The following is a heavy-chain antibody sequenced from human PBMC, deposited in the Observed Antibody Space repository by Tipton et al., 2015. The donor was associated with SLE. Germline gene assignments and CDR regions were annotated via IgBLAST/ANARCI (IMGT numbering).Heavy chain of an antibody. J-gene: IGHJ4*02. V-gene: IGHV3-30*18. D-gene: IGHD3-16*02. CDR1: GFTFSSYD. CDR3: AKDVSDTARYHLDY. CDR2: IWYDGSDQ. Sequence: SLRLSCAASGFTFSSYDMHWVRQAPGTGLEWVAVIWYDGSDQYYADSAKGRFTISRDNSKNTLYLLMNSLRAEDTAVYYCAKDVSDTARYHLDYWGQGTLFGVSS.